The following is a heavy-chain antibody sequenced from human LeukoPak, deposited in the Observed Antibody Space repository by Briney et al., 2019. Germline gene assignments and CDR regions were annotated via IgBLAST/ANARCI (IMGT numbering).Heavy chain of an antibody. CDR2: IIPIFGTA. J-gene: IGHJ4*02. CDR1: GGTFSSYA. Sequence: SVKVSCKASGGTFSSYAISWVRQAPGQGLEWMGRIIPIFGTANYAHKFQGRVTITTDESTSTAYMELSSLRSEDTAVYYCARDAVDYYDSRGFDYWGQDTLVSVPS. D-gene: IGHD3-22*01. CDR3: ARDAVDYYDSRGFDY. V-gene: IGHV1-69*05.